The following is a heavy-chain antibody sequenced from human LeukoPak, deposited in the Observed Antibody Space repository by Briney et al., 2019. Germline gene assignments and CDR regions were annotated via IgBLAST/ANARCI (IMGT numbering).Heavy chain of an antibody. Sequence: ASVKVSCKASGYTFTGYYMHWVRQAPGQGLEWMGWINPNSGGTNYAQKFLGRVTMTRDTSISTAYMELSRLRSDDTAVYYCARMAVAGTYYYYYGMDVWGQGTTVTVSS. CDR1: GYTFTGYY. J-gene: IGHJ6*02. CDR2: INPNSGGT. CDR3: ARMAVAGTYYYYYGMDV. D-gene: IGHD6-19*01. V-gene: IGHV1-2*02.